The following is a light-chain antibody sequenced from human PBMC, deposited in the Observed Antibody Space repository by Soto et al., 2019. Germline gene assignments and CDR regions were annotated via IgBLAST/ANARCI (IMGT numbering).Light chain of an antibody. CDR1: QSIINY. CDR2: TTS. V-gene: IGKV1-39*01. J-gene: IGKJ1*01. CDR3: QQSYSHWT. Sequence: DIQMTQSPSSLSASVGDRVTITCRASQSIINYLNWYQQKPGKAPKLLMYTTSSLQSGVPSRFSGSGSGTDFTLTISSLQPEDSATYYCQQSYSHWTFGQGTKVEIK.